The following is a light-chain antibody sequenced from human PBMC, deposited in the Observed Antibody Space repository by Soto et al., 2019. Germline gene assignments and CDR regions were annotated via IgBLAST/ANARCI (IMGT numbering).Light chain of an antibody. V-gene: IGKV1-39*01. Sequence: DIQMTQSPSSLSASVGDRVTITCRASQSISSYLNWYQQKPGKAPKLLIYATSSLQSGVPSRFSGSGSGTDFTHTINSLQPEDFATYYCQQSYSTPETFGQGTKVDIK. J-gene: IGKJ1*01. CDR3: QQSYSTPET. CDR2: ATS. CDR1: QSISSY.